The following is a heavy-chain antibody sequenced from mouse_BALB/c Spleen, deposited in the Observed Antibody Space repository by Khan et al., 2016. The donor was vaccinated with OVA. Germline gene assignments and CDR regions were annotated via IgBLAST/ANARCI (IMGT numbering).Heavy chain of an antibody. J-gene: IGHJ4*01. Sequence: EVELVESGGDLVKPGGSLKLSCAASGFTFSSYGMSWVRQTPDKRLEWVATISSGGHYTYFPDSVRGRFTISRDNAKNTLYLQMSSLKSEDTAMYYCARNITTAKWDYYAMDYWGQGTSVTVSS. D-gene: IGHD1-1*01. CDR2: ISSGGHYT. CDR1: GFTFSSYG. V-gene: IGHV5-6*01. CDR3: ARNITTAKWDYYAMDY.